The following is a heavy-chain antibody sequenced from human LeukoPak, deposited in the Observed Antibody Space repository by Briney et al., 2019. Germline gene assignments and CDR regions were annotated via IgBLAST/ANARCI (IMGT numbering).Heavy chain of an antibody. J-gene: IGHJ4*02. D-gene: IGHD6-19*01. CDR3: AIAVAGTGHFDY. CDR1: GGTFSSSA. CDR2: IIPLFGIA. Sequence: ASVKVSCKASGGTFSSSAISWVRQAPGQGLEWMGRIIPLFGIANYAQKFRGRVTITADKFTSTAYMELSSLRSEDTAVYYCAIAVAGTGHFDYWGQGTLVTVSS. V-gene: IGHV1-69*04.